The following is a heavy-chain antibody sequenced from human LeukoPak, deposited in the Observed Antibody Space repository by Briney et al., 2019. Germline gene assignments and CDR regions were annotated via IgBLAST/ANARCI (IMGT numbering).Heavy chain of an antibody. D-gene: IGHD1-26*01. Sequence: SDTLSLTCTVSGGSISSGSYYWSWSRQPAGKGLEWIGRIYTSGNTNYNPSLKSRVTISVNTSKNHFSLKLSYVTAADTAVYYCARGLRGVYYYYYYMEVWGKGTTVTISS. CDR1: GGSISSGSYY. CDR2: IYTSGNT. J-gene: IGHJ6*03. CDR3: ARGLRGVYYYYYYMEV. V-gene: IGHV4-61*02.